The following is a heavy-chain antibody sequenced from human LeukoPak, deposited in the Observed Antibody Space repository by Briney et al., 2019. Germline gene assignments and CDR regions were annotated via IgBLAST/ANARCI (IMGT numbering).Heavy chain of an antibody. CDR1: GYTFTGYY. Sequence: ASVKVSCKASGYTFTGYYMHWVRQAPGQGLEWMGWMNPNSGNTAYAQKFQGRVTMTRHTSINTAYMELSSLRSEDTAVYYCARESGFYGSGSRYWGQGTLVTVSS. V-gene: IGHV1-8*02. CDR2: MNPNSGNT. CDR3: ARESGFYGSGSRY. J-gene: IGHJ4*02. D-gene: IGHD3-10*01.